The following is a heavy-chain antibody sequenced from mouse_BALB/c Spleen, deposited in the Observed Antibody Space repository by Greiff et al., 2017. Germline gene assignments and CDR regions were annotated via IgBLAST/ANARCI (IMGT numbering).Heavy chain of an antibody. CDR3: VRDSNYYAMDY. CDR2: IWTGGGT. Sequence: VKLQESGPGLVAPSQSLSITCTVSGFSLTSYDISWIRQPPGKGLEWLGVIWTGGGTNYNSAFMSRLSISKDNSKSQVFLKMNSLQTDDTAIYYCVRDSNYYAMDYWGQGTSVTVSS. CDR1: GFSLTSYD. V-gene: IGHV2-9-2*01. J-gene: IGHJ4*01.